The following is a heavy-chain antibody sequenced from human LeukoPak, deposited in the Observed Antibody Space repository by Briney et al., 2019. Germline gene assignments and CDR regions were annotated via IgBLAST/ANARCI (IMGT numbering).Heavy chain of an antibody. CDR3: ARGRDTDYFDY. D-gene: IGHD3-10*01. V-gene: IGHV4-34*01. Sequence: SETLSLTCAVYGGSFSGYYWSWIRQPPGKGLEWIGEINHSGSTNYNPSLKSRVTISVDTSKNQFSLKLSSVTAADTAVYYCARGRDTDYFDYWGQRTLVTVSS. J-gene: IGHJ4*02. CDR2: INHSGST. CDR1: GGSFSGYY.